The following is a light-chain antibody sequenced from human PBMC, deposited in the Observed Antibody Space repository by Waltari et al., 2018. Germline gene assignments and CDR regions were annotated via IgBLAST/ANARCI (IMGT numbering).Light chain of an antibody. CDR3: QKYGSLPAT. CDR1: QSVSRN. V-gene: IGKV3-20*01. J-gene: IGKJ1*01. CDR2: EAS. Sequence: EIVLTQSPGTLSLSPGERATLSCRARQSVSRNLAWYQQKPGQVPRLLIYEASSRATGMPDRFSGSGSGADFSLTISRLGREDFAVYYCQKYGSLPATFGQGTKVEIK.